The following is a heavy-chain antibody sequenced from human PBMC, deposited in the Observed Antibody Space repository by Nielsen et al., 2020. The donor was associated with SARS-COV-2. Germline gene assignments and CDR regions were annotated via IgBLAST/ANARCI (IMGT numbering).Heavy chain of an antibody. CDR3: ARDRLRPYYYYYGMDV. CDR1: GFTFSDYY. Sequence: GESLKISCAASGFTFSDYYMSWIRQAPGKGLEWVSYISSSSSTIYYADSVKGRFTISRDNAKNSLYLQMNSLRDEDTAVYYCARDRLRPYYYYYGMDVWGQGTTVTVSS. J-gene: IGHJ6*02. CDR2: ISSSSSTI. D-gene: IGHD5-12*01. V-gene: IGHV3-11*04.